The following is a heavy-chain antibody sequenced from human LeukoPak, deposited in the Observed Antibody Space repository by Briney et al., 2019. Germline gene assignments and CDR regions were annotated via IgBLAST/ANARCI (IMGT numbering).Heavy chain of an antibody. CDR2: MNPNSGNT. CDR1: GYTFTSYD. J-gene: IGHJ6*02. CDR3: ARGRERSLYIVVVPAAQSMDV. V-gene: IGHV1-8*01. D-gene: IGHD2-2*01. Sequence: GASVKVSCKASGYTFTSYDINWVRQATGQGLEWMGWMNPNSGNTGYAQKFQGRVTMTRNTSISTAYMELSSLRSEDTAVYYCARGRERSLYIVVVPAAQSMDVWGQGTTVTVSS.